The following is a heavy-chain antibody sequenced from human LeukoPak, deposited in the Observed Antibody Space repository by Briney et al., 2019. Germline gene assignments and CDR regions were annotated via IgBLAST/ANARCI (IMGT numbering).Heavy chain of an antibody. V-gene: IGHV3-33*01. CDR3: ARGSDTRGKADALDI. CDR2: IWYDGSNK. J-gene: IGHJ3*02. D-gene: IGHD3-22*01. Sequence: GSLRPSCAASGFTFSSYGMHWVRQAPGKGLEWVAAIWYDGSNKYYADSVKGRFPISRDNSKNTLYLQMNSLRAEDTAVYYCARGSDTRGKADALDIWGQGTTVTVSS. CDR1: GFTFSSYG.